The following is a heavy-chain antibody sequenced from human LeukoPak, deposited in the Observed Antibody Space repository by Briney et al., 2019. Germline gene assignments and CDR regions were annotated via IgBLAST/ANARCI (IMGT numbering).Heavy chain of an antibody. V-gene: IGHV3-66*01. D-gene: IGHD2-15*01. Sequence: GGSLRLSCAVSGFTVGSNYMTWVRQAPGKGLEWVSVIYSGGSTYYADSVKDRFTISRDNSKKTVYLQMNSLRAEDTAVYYCARAERYCGGGTCSDRYWYFDLWGRGTLVTVSS. CDR2: IYSGGST. J-gene: IGHJ2*01. CDR1: GFTVGSNY. CDR3: ARAERYCGGGTCSDRYWYFDL.